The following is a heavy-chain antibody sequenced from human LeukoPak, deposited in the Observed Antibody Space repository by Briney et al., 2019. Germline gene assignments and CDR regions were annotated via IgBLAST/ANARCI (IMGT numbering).Heavy chain of an antibody. CDR3: AKHGDNYYFDS. Sequence: SETLSLTCTVSGGSISSYYWSWIRQSPGKGLEWIAYIYYSGSTNHNPSLKSRVTISVDTSKNQFSLKLSSVTAADTAVYYCAKHGDNYYFDSWGQGTLVTVSS. CDR1: GGSISSYY. J-gene: IGHJ4*02. V-gene: IGHV4-59*08. CDR2: IYYSGST. D-gene: IGHD4/OR15-4a*01.